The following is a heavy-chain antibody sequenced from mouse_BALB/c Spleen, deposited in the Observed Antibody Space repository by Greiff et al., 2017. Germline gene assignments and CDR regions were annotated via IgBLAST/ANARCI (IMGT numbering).Heavy chain of an antibody. CDR3: ARDYDYAMDY. V-gene: IGHV5-17*02. Sequence: EVHLVESGGGLVQPGGSRKLSCAASGFTFSSFGMHWVRQAPEKGLEWVAYISSGSSTIYYADTVKGRLTISRDNPKNTLFLQMTSLRSEDTAMYYCARDYDYAMDYWGQGTSVTVSS. CDR1: GFTFSSFG. D-gene: IGHD1-1*01. J-gene: IGHJ4*01. CDR2: ISSGSSTI.